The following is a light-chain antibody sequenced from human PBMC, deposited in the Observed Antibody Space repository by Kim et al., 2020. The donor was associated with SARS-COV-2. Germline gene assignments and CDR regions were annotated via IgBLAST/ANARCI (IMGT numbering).Light chain of an antibody. CDR3: QQLNF. CDR2: AAS. J-gene: IGKJ2*01. CDR1: QGISSY. V-gene: IGKV1-9*01. Sequence: DIQLTQSPSFLSASVGDRVTITCRASQGISSYLAWYQQKPGKAPKLLIYAASTLQSGVPSRFSGSGSGTEFTRTISSLQPEDFATYYCQQLNFLGQGTKLEIK.